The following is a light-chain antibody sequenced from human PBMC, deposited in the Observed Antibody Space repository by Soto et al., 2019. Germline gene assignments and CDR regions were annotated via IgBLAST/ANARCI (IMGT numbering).Light chain of an antibody. Sequence: DIQMTQSPSSLSASVGDRVTITCRASQSIDSYLKWYQQKPGKAPRLLIYAASNLQSGVPSRFSGSGFGTDFTLIISSLQPEDFATYYCQQTFGTPFTFGPGTKV. J-gene: IGKJ3*01. CDR3: QQTFGTPFT. V-gene: IGKV1-39*01. CDR1: QSIDSY. CDR2: AAS.